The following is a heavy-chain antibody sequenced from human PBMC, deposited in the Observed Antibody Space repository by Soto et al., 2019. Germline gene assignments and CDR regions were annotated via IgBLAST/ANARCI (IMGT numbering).Heavy chain of an antibody. CDR2: IVVGSGNT. J-gene: IGHJ6*02. CDR3: AADDCSSTSCYKCRGVGEYYYDGMDV. Sequence: QMQLVQSGPEVKKPGTSVKVSCKASGFTFTSSAVQWVRQARGQRLEWIGWIVVGSGNTNYAQKFQERVTITRDMSTSTAYIELSNRISEDTAVYHCAADDCSSTSCYKCRGVGEYYYDGMDVWVQGTTVTVSS. D-gene: IGHD2-2*02. V-gene: IGHV1-58*01. CDR1: GFTFTSSA.